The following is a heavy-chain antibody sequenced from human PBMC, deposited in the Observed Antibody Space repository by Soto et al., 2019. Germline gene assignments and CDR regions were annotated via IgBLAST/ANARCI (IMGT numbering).Heavy chain of an antibody. CDR1: GFTFSSYG. CDR3: ARALHGPQANWFDP. D-gene: IGHD2-8*01. V-gene: IGHV3-33*01. J-gene: IGHJ5*02. CDR2: IWYDGSNK. Sequence: QVQLVESGGGVVQPGRSLRLSCAASGFTFSSYGMHWVRQAPGKGLEWVAVIWYDGSNKYYADSVKGRFTISRDNSKNTLYLLMNSLRAEDTAVYYCARALHGPQANWFDPWGQGTLVTVSS.